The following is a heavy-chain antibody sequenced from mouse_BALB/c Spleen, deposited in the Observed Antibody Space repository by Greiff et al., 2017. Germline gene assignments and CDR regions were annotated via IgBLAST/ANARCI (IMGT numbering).Heavy chain of an antibody. CDR1: GYTFTDYE. D-gene: IGHD2-1*01. J-gene: IGHJ4*01. Sequence: QVHVKQSGAELVRPGASVTLSCKASGYTFTDYEMHWVKQTPVHGLEWIGAIDPETGGTAYNQKFKGKATLTADKSSSTAYMELRSLTSEDSAVYYCTSYGNYGGFFYYAMDYWGQGTSVTVSS. CDR2: IDPETGGT. V-gene: IGHV1-15*01. CDR3: TSYGNYGGFFYYAMDY.